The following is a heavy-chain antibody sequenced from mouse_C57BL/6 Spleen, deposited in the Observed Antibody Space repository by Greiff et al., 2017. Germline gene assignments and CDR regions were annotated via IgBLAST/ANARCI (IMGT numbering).Heavy chain of an antibody. CDR1: GFTFSSYA. Sequence: DVQLVESGEGLVKPGGSLKLSCAASGFTFSSYAMSWVRQTPEKRLEWVAYISSGGDYTNYADTVKGRFTISRDNARNTLYLQMSSLKSEDTAMYYCTREEAYFRGYFDVWGTGTPVTVSS. V-gene: IGHV5-9-1*02. CDR3: TREEAYFRGYFDV. D-gene: IGHD2-14*01. J-gene: IGHJ1*03. CDR2: ISSGGDYT.